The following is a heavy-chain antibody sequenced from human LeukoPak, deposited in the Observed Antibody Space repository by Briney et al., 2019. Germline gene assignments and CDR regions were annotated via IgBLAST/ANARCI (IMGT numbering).Heavy chain of an antibody. CDR3: ARAPSGYRKPSYYMDV. CDR2: ISWNSGSI. J-gene: IGHJ6*03. Sequence: GGSLRLSCAASGFTFDDYAMHWVRQAPGKGLEWVSGISWNSGSIGYADSVKGRFTISRDNAKNSLYLQMNSLRAEDTAVYYCARAPSGYRKPSYYMDVWGKGTTVTVSS. V-gene: IGHV3-9*01. CDR1: GFTFDDYA. D-gene: IGHD5-24*01.